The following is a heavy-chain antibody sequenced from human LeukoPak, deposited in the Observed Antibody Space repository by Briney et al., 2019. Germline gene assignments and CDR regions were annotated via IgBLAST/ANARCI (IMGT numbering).Heavy chain of an antibody. CDR3: ARLYYDSSGYYQICYFDY. J-gene: IGHJ4*02. CDR1: GGSISSSSYY. Sequence: SETLSLTCTVSGGSISSSSYYWGWIRQPPGKGLEGIGSIYYSGSTYYNPSLKSRVTISVDTSKNQFSLNLSSVTAADTAVYYCARLYYDSSGYYQICYFDYWGQGTLVTVSS. V-gene: IGHV4-39*01. D-gene: IGHD3-22*01. CDR2: IYYSGST.